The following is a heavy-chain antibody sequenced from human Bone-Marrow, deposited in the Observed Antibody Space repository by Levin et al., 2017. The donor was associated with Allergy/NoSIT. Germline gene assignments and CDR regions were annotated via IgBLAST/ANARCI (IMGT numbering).Heavy chain of an antibody. CDR2: ITWNGDTI. CDR1: GFTFDDCA. D-gene: IGHD3-16*01. CDR3: AKDTLTFGDLIAQTPY. Sequence: QPGGSLRLSCAASGFTFDDCAMHWVRQVPGKGHEWVAGITWNGDTIVYADSVKGRFTISRDNAHNSLFLQMDSLRPEDTALYYCAKDTLTFGDLIAQTPYWGHGTLVTVSS. J-gene: IGHJ4*01. V-gene: IGHV3-9*01.